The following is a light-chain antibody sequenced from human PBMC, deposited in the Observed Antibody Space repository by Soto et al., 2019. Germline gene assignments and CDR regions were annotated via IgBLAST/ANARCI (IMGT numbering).Light chain of an antibody. Sequence: QPVLTQPASVSGSPGQSITISCTGTSSDVGGYKYISWYQHHSGKAPKLMIFEVSNRPSGVSHRFSGSKSGNTASLTISGLQAEDEADYYCSSYTINTWVFGGGTKLTVL. J-gene: IGLJ3*02. V-gene: IGLV2-14*01. CDR3: SSYTINTWV. CDR2: EVS. CDR1: SSDVGGYKY.